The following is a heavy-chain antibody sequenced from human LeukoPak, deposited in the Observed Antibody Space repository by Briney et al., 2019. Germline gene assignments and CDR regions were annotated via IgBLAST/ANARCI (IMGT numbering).Heavy chain of an antibody. V-gene: IGHV4-59*08. Sequence: PSETLSLTCTVSGGSISSYYWSWIRQPPGKGLEWIGYIYYSGSTNYNPSLKSRVTISVDTSKNQFSLKLSSVTAADTAMYYCARQNTAMVYYWGQGTLVTVSS. CDR2: IYYSGST. CDR1: GGSISSYY. CDR3: ARQNTAMVYY. J-gene: IGHJ4*02. D-gene: IGHD5-18*01.